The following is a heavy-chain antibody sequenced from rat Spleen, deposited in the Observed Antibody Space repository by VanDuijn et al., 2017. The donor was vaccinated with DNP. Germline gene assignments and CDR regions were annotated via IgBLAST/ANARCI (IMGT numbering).Heavy chain of an antibody. CDR2: IRANGIT. CDR1: GFSLPDYS. Sequence: QVQLKESGPGLVQPSQTLSLTCTVSGFSLPDYSVHWVRQPPGKGLEWMGRIRANGITDYNSGFKSRLSVTRDTSASHVFLKVNSLQSEDTAIYFCAREDRQGTVSFLDFWGQGVMVTVSS. CDR3: AREDRQGTVSFLDF. V-gene: IGHV2-19*01. J-gene: IGHJ2*01. D-gene: IGHD1-11*01.